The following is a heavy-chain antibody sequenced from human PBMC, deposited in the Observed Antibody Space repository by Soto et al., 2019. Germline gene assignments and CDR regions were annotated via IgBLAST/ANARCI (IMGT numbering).Heavy chain of an antibody. V-gene: IGHV3-21*01. CDR2: ISSSSRYI. CDR1: GFTFRTYS. J-gene: IGHJ4*02. D-gene: IGHD1-26*01. Sequence: EVQLVESGGGLVKPGGSLRLSCAASGFTFRTYSMNRVRQAPGKGLEWVSSISSSSRYIYYADSMKGRFTISRDNAKNSLYLQMNSLRVEDTAVYYCASLSIVGPTEYFDYWGQGTRVTVSS. CDR3: ASLSIVGPTEYFDY.